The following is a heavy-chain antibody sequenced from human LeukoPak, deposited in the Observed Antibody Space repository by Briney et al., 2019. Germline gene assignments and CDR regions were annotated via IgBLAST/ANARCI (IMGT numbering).Heavy chain of an antibody. J-gene: IGHJ5*02. Sequence: SETLSLTCTVSGGSISSYYWSWIRQPPGKGLEWIGYIYYSGSTNYNPSLKSRVTISVDTSKNQFSLKLSSVTAADTALYYCARDSGTTGEVKFDPWGQGTLITVSS. CDR3: ARDSGTTGEVKFDP. D-gene: IGHD3-10*01. CDR1: GGSISSYY. CDR2: IYYSGST. V-gene: IGHV4-59*12.